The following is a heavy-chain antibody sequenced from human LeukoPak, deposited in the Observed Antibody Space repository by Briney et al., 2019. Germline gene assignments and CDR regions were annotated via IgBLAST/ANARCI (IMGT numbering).Heavy chain of an antibody. CDR1: GGSISSYY. J-gene: IGHJ4*02. D-gene: IGHD4-11*01. CDR2: IYYSGST. V-gene: IGHV4-59*01. CDR3: ARSYNDYSKTIAPRH. Sequence: PSETLSLTCTVSGGSISSYYWSWIRQPPGKGLEWIGYIYYSGSTNYNPSLKSRVTISVDTSKNQFSLKLSSVTAADTAVYYCARSYNDYSKTIAPRHWGQGTLVTVSS.